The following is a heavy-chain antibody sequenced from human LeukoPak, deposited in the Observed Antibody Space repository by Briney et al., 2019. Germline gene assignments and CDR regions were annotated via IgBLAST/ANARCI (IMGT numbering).Heavy chain of an antibody. D-gene: IGHD1-26*01. V-gene: IGHV3-21*01. J-gene: IGHJ4*02. CDR1: GFTFNIYA. CDR3: TSELGIVGGRRNDC. CDR2: ISSSSDFI. Sequence: GGSLRLSCAASGFTFNIYAMNWVRQAPGRGLEWVASISSSSDFIAYADSVRGRFTISRDNAKNSLFLQMNSLRADDTALYYCTSELGIVGGRRNDCWGQGTLVTVSS.